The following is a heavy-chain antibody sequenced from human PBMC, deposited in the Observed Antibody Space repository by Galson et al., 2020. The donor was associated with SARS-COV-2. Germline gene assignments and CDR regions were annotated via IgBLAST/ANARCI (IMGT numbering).Heavy chain of an antibody. Sequence: SQTLSLTCTVSGGSISSSSYYWGWVRQSPGKGLEWIASVYYGGTTYYNPSLKSRLTISVDTSKNQFSLNLSSMTAADTAVYYCAGGRPYYFDDGGYSNGFDYWGQGTLVTVSS. CDR3: AGGRPYYFDDGGYSNGFDY. CDR2: VYYGGTT. J-gene: IGHJ4*02. CDR1: GGSISSSSYY. D-gene: IGHD3-22*01. V-gene: IGHV4-39*07.